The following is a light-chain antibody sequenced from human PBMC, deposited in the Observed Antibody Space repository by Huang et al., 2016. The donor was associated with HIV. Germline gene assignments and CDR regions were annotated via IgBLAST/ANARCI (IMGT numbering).Light chain of an antibody. CDR2: DAY. J-gene: IGKJ1*01. Sequence: EIVVSQSPDTLSLSPGERATLSCRASQSVGNYLAWYQQKPGQAPRLLIYDAYKRATGSPARFSGGGSGTDFALTISSLEPEDFAVYYCQQRSNWWTFGPGTKVELK. V-gene: IGKV3-11*01. CDR1: QSVGNY. CDR3: QQRSNWWT.